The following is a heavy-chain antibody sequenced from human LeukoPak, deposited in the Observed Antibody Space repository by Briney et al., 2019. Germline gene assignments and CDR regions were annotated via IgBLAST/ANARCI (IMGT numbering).Heavy chain of an antibody. J-gene: IGHJ3*02. Sequence: SETLSLTCTVSGGSISSSSYYWGWIRQPPGKGLEWIGSIYYSGSTYYNPSLKSRVTISVDTSKNQFSLKLSFVTAADTAVYYCARTANKRYFDWLLDAFDIWGQGTMVTVSS. D-gene: IGHD3-9*01. CDR3: ARTANKRYFDWLLDAFDI. V-gene: IGHV4-39*01. CDR1: GGSISSSSYY. CDR2: IYYSGST.